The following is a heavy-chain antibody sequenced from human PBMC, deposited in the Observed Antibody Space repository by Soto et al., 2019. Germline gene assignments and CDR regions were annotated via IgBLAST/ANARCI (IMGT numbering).Heavy chain of an antibody. CDR3: ARGGSTLYYYYGMDV. Sequence: QVQLVQSGAEVKKPGASVKVSCKASGYTFTGYYMHWVRQAPGQGLEWMGWINPNSGNTGYAQKFQGRVTMTRNTSISTAYMELSSLRSEDTAVYYCARGGSTLYYYYGMDVWGQGTTVTVSS. CDR1: GYTFTGYY. V-gene: IGHV1-8*02. D-gene: IGHD6-13*01. J-gene: IGHJ6*02. CDR2: INPNSGNT.